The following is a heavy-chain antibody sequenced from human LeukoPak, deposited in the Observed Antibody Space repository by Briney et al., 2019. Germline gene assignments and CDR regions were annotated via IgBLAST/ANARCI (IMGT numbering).Heavy chain of an antibody. V-gene: IGHV1-8*03. D-gene: IGHD3-9*01. J-gene: IGHJ3*02. CDR1: GNTFTDYD. CDR2: MSPKSGNI. CDR3: ARELDIWTVVYAFDI. Sequence: ASVKVSCKASGNTFTDYDFNWVRQAAGQGLEWMGWMSPKSGNIGYAQKFQGRVTFTRNTSIGTAYMEVSSLRSEDTAVYYCARELDIWTVVYAFDIWGQGTMVTVSS.